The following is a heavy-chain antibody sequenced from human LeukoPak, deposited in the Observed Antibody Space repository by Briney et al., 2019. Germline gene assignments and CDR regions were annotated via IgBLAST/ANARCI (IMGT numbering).Heavy chain of an antibody. Sequence: PSETLSLTCTVSGGSISSYYWSWLRQPPGKGLEWIGYIYYSGSTNYNPYLKSRVTISVDTSKNQFSLKLSSVTAADTAVYYCARVIAPADDYGEGAQYDYWGQGTLVTVSS. D-gene: IGHD4-17*01. CDR3: ARVIAPADDYGEGAQYDY. V-gene: IGHV4-59*01. CDR2: IYYSGST. CDR1: GGSISSYY. J-gene: IGHJ4*02.